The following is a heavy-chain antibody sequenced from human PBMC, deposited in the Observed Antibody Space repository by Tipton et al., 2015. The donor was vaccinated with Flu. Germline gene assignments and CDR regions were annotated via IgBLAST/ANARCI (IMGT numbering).Heavy chain of an antibody. V-gene: IGHV4-38-2*01. CDR2: IHRTGTT. J-gene: IGHJ5*02. CDR3: ARGLPVAAAQWFDL. D-gene: IGHD2-15*01. CDR1: GDSIDSRYY. Sequence: TLSLTCSVSGDSIDSRYYWGWIRQPPGKGLEWIGNIHRTGTTYYNLSLKSRVTMSVDTSKNQFSLKLSSVTAADTAVYYCARGLPVAAAQWFDLWGQGTLVTVSS.